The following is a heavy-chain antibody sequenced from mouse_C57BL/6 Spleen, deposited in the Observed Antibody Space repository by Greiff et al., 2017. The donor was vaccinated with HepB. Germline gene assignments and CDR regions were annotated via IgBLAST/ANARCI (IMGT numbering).Heavy chain of an antibody. V-gene: IGHV1-66*01. D-gene: IGHD2-12*01. CDR1: GYSFTSYY. CDR3: AGGAYYSNYFDY. Sequence: QVQLQQSGPELVKPGASVKISCKASGYSFTSYYIHWVKQRPGQGLEWIGWIYPGSGNTKYNEKFKGKATLTADTSSSTAYMQLSSLTSEDSAVYYCAGGAYYSNYFDYWGQGTPLTVSS. CDR2: IYPGSGNT. J-gene: IGHJ2*01.